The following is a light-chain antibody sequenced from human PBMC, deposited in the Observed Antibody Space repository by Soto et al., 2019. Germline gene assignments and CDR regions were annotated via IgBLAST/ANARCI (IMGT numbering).Light chain of an antibody. CDR1: QNIFSY. CDR3: QQSYSVPHT. V-gene: IGKV1-39*01. CDR2: AAS. Sequence: DIQMTQSPSSLSASVGDRVTITCRASQNIFSYLSWYQHKPGKAPKLLIYAASSLQSGVPSRFSCSGSGTDFALTISSLQPEDCATFYCQQSYSVPHTFGQGTQVEI. J-gene: IGKJ2*01.